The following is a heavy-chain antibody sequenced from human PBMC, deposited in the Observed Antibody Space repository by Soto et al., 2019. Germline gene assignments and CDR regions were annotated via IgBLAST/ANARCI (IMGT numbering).Heavy chain of an antibody. Sequence: PGGSLRLSCAASGFTFSNYDMHWVRQAPGKGLEWVAIISFDGSNEHYADSVQGRFTISRDNSENTLYLQMNSLRTDDTAVYYCARPAATVIYYSGMDVWGQGTTVTVSS. D-gene: IGHD2-2*01. CDR1: GFTFSNYD. J-gene: IGHJ6*02. CDR3: ARPAATVIYYSGMDV. V-gene: IGHV3-30-3*01. CDR2: ISFDGSNE.